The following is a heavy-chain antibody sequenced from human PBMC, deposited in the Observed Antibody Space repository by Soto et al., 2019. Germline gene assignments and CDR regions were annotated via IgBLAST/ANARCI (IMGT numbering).Heavy chain of an antibody. CDR1: GFTFSDHY. Sequence: DVQLVESGGGLVQPGGSLRLSCAASGFTFSDHYMDWVRQAPGRGLEWVGRTRNKANRYTTEYAASVKGRFTISRDDSKNSLYLQMNSLKTDDTAVYYCVRVRGGGTYHFDYWGQGTLVIVSS. CDR2: TRNKANRYTT. J-gene: IGHJ4*02. V-gene: IGHV3-72*01. CDR3: VRVRGGGTYHFDY. D-gene: IGHD3-10*01.